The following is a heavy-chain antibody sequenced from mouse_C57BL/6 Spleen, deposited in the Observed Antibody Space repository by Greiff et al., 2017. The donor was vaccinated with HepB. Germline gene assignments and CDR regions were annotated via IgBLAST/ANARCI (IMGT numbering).Heavy chain of an antibody. CDR1: GYAFSSSW. CDR2: IYPGDGDT. D-gene: IGHD3-2*02. V-gene: IGHV1-82*01. J-gene: IGHJ2*01. Sequence: QVQLQQSGPELVKPGASVKISCKASGYAFSSSWMNWVKQRPGKGLEWIGRIYPGDGDTNYNGKFKGKATLTADKSSSTAYMQLSSLTSEDSAVYFCARASSGYYFDDWGQGTTLTVSS. CDR3: ARASSGYYFDD.